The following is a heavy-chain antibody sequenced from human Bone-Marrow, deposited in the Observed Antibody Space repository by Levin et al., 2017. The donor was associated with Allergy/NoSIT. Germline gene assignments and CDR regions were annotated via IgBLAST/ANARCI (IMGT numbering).Heavy chain of an antibody. Sequence: GGSLRLSCAASGFTFSSYAMHWVRQAPGKGLEWVAVISYDGSNKYYADSVKGRFTISRDNSKNTLYLQMNSLRAEDTAVYYCARDSGGITMIVVVFDYWGQGTLVTVSS. CDR1: GFTFSSYA. CDR3: ARDSGGITMIVVVFDY. J-gene: IGHJ4*02. CDR2: ISYDGSNK. D-gene: IGHD3-22*01. V-gene: IGHV3-30*04.